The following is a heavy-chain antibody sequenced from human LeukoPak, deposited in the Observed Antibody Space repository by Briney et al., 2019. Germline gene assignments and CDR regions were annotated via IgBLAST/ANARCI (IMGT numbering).Heavy chain of an antibody. J-gene: IGHJ4*02. CDR3: AMAVAGKRHAFDY. D-gene: IGHD6-19*01. V-gene: IGHV3-23*01. CDR2: VSGSGGST. Sequence: GRSLRLSCAASGFTFSSYAMHWVRQAPGKGLEWVSAVSGSGGSTYYAGSVKGRFTISRDNSKNTLYLQMNSLRAEDTAVYYCAMAVAGKRHAFDYWGQGTLVTVSS. CDR1: GFTFSSYA.